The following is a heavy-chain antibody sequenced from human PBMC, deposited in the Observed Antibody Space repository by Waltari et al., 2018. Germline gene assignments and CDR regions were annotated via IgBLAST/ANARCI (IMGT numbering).Heavy chain of an antibody. CDR2: ISGSGGT. J-gene: IGHJ4*02. CDR1: GITFSSYV. V-gene: IGHV3-23*01. Sequence: EVQLLESGGGWGQPGGSLRLSCAASGITFSSYVMRWVRLAPGKWVEWVSTISGSGGTYYADSVRGRFTISRDKSKNTLSLQMNSLRAEDTAVYYCAIGQGYYFDYWGQGTLVTVSS. CDR3: AIGQGYYFDY.